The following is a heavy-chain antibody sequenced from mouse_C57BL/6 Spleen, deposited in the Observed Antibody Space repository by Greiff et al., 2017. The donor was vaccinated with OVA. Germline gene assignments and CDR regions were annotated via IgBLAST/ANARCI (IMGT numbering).Heavy chain of an antibody. Sequence: EVKLMESGPELVKPGASVKISYKASGYSFTGYYMHWVKQSHGNILDWIGYIYPYNGVSSYTQKFKGKATLTVDKSSSTAYMELRSLTSEDSAVYYCARSGDEGFAYWGQGTLVTVSA. D-gene: IGHD3-1*01. CDR2: IYPYNGVS. V-gene: IGHV1-31*01. J-gene: IGHJ3*01. CDR3: ARSGDEGFAY. CDR1: GYSFTGYY.